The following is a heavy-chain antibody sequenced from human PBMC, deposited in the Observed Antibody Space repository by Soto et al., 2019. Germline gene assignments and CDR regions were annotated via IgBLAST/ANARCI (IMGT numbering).Heavy chain of an antibody. CDR1: GFSLSTSGVG. Sequence: QITSKESGPTLVRPTQTLTLTCAFSGFSLSTSGVGVGWIRQPPGKALEWLAVIYWDDSKHYRPSLRSRLTITTDASKHQVGLTMTNMDPMDTGTYYCAHKGPEDWPLDYWGQGTLVTVSS. J-gene: IGHJ4*02. V-gene: IGHV2-5*02. CDR2: IYWDDSK. CDR3: AHKGPEDWPLDY. D-gene: IGHD3-9*01.